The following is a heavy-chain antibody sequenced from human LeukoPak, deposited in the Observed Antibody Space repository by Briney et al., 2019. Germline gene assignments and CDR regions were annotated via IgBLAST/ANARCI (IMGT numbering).Heavy chain of an antibody. CDR2: IYHSGST. J-gene: IGHJ4*02. CDR1: GGSISSGGYY. V-gene: IGHV4-30-2*01. Sequence: PSETLSLTCTVSGGSISSGGYYWSWIRQPPGKGLEWIGYIYHSGSTYYNPSLKSRVTISVDRSKNQFSLKLSSVTAADTAVYYCARVRRFLEWLPASPFDYWGQGTLVTVSS. D-gene: IGHD3-3*01. CDR3: ARVRRFLEWLPASPFDY.